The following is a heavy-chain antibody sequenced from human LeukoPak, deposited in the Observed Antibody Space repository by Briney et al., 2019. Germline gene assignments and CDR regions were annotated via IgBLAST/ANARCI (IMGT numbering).Heavy chain of an antibody. D-gene: IGHD3-9*01. CDR2: IYSDNT. V-gene: IGHV3-66*03. Sequence: GGSLRLSCTVSGFTVSSNSMSWVRQAPGKGLEWVSFIYSDNTHYSDSVKGRFTISRDNSKNTLYLQMNSLRAEDTAVYYCARDATYYDILTGYYNGPFDYWGQGTLVTVSS. CDR3: ARDATYYDILTGYYNGPFDY. CDR1: GFTVSSNS. J-gene: IGHJ4*02.